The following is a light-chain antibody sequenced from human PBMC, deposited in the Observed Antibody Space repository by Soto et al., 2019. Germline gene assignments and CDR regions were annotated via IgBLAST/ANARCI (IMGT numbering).Light chain of an antibody. V-gene: IGLV2-14*01. Sequence: QSALTQPASVCGSPGQSIAISCTGTSSDVGGYNYVSWYQQHPGKAPKLMIYEVSNRPSGVSNRFSGSKSGNTASLTISGLQAEDEADYYCSSYTSSSTLVFGTGTKGTVL. CDR2: EVS. CDR1: SSDVGGYNY. J-gene: IGLJ1*01. CDR3: SSYTSSSTLV.